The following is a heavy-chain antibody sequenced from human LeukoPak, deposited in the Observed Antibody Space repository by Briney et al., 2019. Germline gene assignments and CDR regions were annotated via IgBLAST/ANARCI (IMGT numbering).Heavy chain of an antibody. CDR1: GFTFSSYS. Sequence: GGSLRLSCAASGFTFSSYSMNWVRQAPGKGLEWVSSISSSSSYIYYADSVKGRFTISRDNAKNSLYLQMNSLRAEDTAVYYCARDPSGRAAGGRGDYWGQGTLVTVSS. D-gene: IGHD6-13*01. J-gene: IGHJ4*02. CDR2: ISSSSSYI. CDR3: ARDPSGRAAGGRGDY. V-gene: IGHV3-21*01.